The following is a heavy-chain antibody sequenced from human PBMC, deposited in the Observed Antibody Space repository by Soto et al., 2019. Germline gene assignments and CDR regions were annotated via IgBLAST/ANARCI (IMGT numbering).Heavy chain of an antibody. J-gene: IGHJ4*02. V-gene: IGHV4-31*03. D-gene: IGHD5-12*01. CDR2: INYSGST. Sequence: QVQLQESGPGLVKPSQTLSLTCTVSGGSISSGGYYWSWIRQHPGKGLEWIGYINYSGSTYCHPSLKSRVTISVDTSKNQFSLKLNSVTAADTAVYYCARAHGGYETTFDFWGQGTLVTVSS. CDR1: GGSISSGGYY. CDR3: ARAHGGYETTFDF.